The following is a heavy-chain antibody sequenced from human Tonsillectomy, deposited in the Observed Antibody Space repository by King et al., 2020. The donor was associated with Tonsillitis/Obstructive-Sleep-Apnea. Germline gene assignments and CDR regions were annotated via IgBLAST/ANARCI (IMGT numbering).Heavy chain of an antibody. D-gene: IGHD2-2*01. V-gene: IGHV5-51*01. CDR1: GFHFNSYW. CDR2: IHPGDSDH. CDR3: ARFDCSSTYCYGYYMDV. Sequence: EQLVQSGAEVKKPGESLKISCKGSGFHFNSYWIAWVRQMPGKGLEWMGIIHPGDSDHRYSPSFQGQVTISADKSISTAYLQWRSLKASDTAMYYCARFDCSSTYCYGYYMDVWGTGTTVTVSS. J-gene: IGHJ6*03.